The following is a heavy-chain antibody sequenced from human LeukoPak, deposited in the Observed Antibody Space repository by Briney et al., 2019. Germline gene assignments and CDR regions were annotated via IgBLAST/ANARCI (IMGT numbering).Heavy chain of an antibody. CDR3: ARGYCSTTSCYPYAFDI. D-gene: IGHD2-2*01. J-gene: IGHJ3*02. V-gene: IGHV5-51*01. Sequence: GESLKISCKGSGYSFTTYWIGWVRQMPGKGPDWMGIIYPGDSDTSYSPPFQGQVTISAGKSISTAYLPWSSLKASDTGMYSCARGYCSTTSCYPYAFDIWGQGTMVTVSS. CDR1: GYSFTTYW. CDR2: IYPGDSDT.